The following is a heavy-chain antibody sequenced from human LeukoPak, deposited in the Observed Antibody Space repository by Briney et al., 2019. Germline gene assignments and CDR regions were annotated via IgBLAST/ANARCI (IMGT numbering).Heavy chain of an antibody. Sequence: PGRSLRLSCAASGFIFSSYGMHWVRQAPGKGLEWVAVTSFDGSNKDYADSVKGRFTISRDNSKNTLYLQMNSLRAEDTAVYYCTREGRYNYGGQYDYWGQGILVTVS. CDR3: TREGRYNYGGQYDY. CDR2: TSFDGSNK. V-gene: IGHV3-30*03. J-gene: IGHJ4*02. CDR1: GFIFSSYG. D-gene: IGHD5-18*01.